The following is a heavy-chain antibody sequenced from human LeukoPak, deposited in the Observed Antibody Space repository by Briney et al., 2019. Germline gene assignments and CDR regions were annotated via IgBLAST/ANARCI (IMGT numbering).Heavy chain of an antibody. Sequence: PSQTLSLTCTVSGGSISSGGYYWSWIRQHPGKGLEWIGYIYYSGSTYYNPSLKSRVTISVDTSKNQFSLKLSSVTAADTAVYYCARVYDNYYYMDVWGKGTTVTVSS. CDR3: ARVYDNYYYMDV. CDR2: IYYSGST. CDR1: GGSISSGGYY. V-gene: IGHV4-31*03. J-gene: IGHJ6*03. D-gene: IGHD5/OR15-5a*01.